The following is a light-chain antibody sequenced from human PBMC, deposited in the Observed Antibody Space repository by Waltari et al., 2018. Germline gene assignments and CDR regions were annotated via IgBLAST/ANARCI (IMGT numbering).Light chain of an antibody. Sequence: QSVVTQQPSASGTPGQRVTISCSGSRSNIGGNPVSWYQQFPGAAPNLLFYSDTQRPSGVPDRFSGSKSGTSAYLAINGLQSEDEADYFCAAWEDRLNGVVFGGGTKVTVL. CDR2: SDT. V-gene: IGLV1-44*01. CDR3: AAWEDRLNGVV. J-gene: IGLJ2*01. CDR1: RSNIGGNP.